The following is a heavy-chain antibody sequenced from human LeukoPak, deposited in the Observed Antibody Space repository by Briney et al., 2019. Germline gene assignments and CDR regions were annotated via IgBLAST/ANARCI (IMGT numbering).Heavy chain of an antibody. V-gene: IGHV1-58*02. CDR3: AAVPYAYYYDSSGAAPVDY. Sequence: SVKVSCKASGFTFTSSAMQWVRQARGQRLEWIGWIVVGSGNTNYAQKFQERVTITRDMSTSTAYMELSSLRSEDTAVYYCAAVPYAYYYDSSGAAPVDYWGQGTLVTVSS. CDR2: IVVGSGNT. D-gene: IGHD3-22*01. J-gene: IGHJ4*02. CDR1: GFTFTSSA.